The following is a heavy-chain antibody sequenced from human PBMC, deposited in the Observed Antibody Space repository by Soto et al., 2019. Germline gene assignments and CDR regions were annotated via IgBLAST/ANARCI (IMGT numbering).Heavy chain of an antibody. CDR1: GGSITNDNYY. CDR2: VSSTGSP. J-gene: IGHJ5*02. CDR3: ARHMARVLIANPYWFDT. V-gene: IGHV4-39*01. D-gene: IGHD3-10*01. Sequence: QLHLQESGPGLVKPSETLSLICTVSGGSITNDNYYWAWIRQAPGKGLEWIASVSSTGSPYYNPSLKRRVTVSFDPSKSQVSLRLMSVTATDTAIYYCARHMARVLIANPYWFDTWGQGTLVTVSS.